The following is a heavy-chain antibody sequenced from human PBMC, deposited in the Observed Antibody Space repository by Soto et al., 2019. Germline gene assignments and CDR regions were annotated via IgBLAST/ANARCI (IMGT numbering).Heavy chain of an antibody. CDR3: ARDSMEFGGDYYMDV. V-gene: IGHV3-66*01. CDR1: GFTVSSNY. Sequence: GGSLRLSCAASGFTVSSNYMSWVRQAPGKGLEWVSVIYSGGSTYYADSGKGRFTISRDNSKNTLYLQMNSLRAEDTAVYYCARDSMEFGGDYYMDVWGKGTTVTVSS. CDR2: IYSGGST. D-gene: IGHD3-10*01. J-gene: IGHJ6*03.